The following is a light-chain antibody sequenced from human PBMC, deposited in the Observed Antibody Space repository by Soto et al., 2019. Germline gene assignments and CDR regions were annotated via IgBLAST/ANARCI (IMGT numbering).Light chain of an antibody. CDR2: DTS. J-gene: IGKJ4*01. CDR3: QQRYSWPPLT. Sequence: EVVLTQSPATLSLSPGERATLSCRASQSVRNYLAWYQQKPGQPPRLLIYDTSNRATGIPGRFSGSGSGTDFTLTISSLEPEDFAVYYCQQRYSWPPLTFGG. CDR1: QSVRNY. V-gene: IGKV3-11*01.